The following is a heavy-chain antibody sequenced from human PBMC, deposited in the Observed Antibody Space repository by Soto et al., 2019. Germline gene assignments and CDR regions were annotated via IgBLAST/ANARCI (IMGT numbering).Heavy chain of an antibody. CDR3: ATTCDSSDYYSPACSDYFHH. D-gene: IGHD3-22*01. V-gene: IGHV1-3*01. CDR2: ISAGKGNK. Sequence: ASVKVSCNASGYTPSSYTMHWARQAPGQMLEWMGWISAGKGNKIYSQKLQGRVTLTRDTSASTAYMELSSLRSEDTAVYYCATTCDSSDYYSPACSDYFHHWG. J-gene: IGHJ1*01. CDR1: GYTPSSYT.